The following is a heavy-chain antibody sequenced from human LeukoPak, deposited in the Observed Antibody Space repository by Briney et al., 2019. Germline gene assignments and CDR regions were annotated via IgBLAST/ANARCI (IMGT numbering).Heavy chain of an antibody. CDR2: IYPGDSDT. CDR1: GYSFTSYW. D-gene: IGHD2-15*01. J-gene: IGHJ4*02. V-gene: IGHV5-51*01. Sequence: GESLKISCKGSGYSFTSYWIGWVRQMPGKGLEWMGIIYPGDSDTRYSPSFQGQVTISADKSISTAYLQWSSLKASDTAMYYCARSLKGCSGGSCYDYWGQGTLVTVFS. CDR3: ARSLKGCSGGSCYDY.